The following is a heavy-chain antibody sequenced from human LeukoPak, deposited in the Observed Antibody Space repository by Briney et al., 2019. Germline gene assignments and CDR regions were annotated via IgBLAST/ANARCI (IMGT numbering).Heavy chain of an antibody. J-gene: IGHJ4*02. Sequence: GGSLRLSCVVSGFTFSTYSMNWVRQAPRKGLEWVSYISSSSSTIYYADSVQGRFTISRDDAKNSLFLQMNSLRAEDTAMYYCARVVGTTAIDYWGQGTLVTVSS. V-gene: IGHV3-48*04. CDR2: ISSSSSTI. CDR1: GFTFSTYS. CDR3: ARVVGTTAIDY. D-gene: IGHD1-26*01.